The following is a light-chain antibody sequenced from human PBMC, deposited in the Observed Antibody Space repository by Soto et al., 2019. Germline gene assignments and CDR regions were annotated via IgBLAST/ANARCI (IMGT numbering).Light chain of an antibody. Sequence: QSVLAQPASVSGSPGQSITISCTGTSTDIGRYNYVSWYQQHPGKAPKLMIYDVSNRPSGVSNRFSGSKSGNTASLTISRLQAEDEADYYCSSYTSSSTYVFGTGTKVTVL. CDR1: STDIGRYNY. CDR3: SSYTSSSTYV. J-gene: IGLJ1*01. CDR2: DVS. V-gene: IGLV2-14*03.